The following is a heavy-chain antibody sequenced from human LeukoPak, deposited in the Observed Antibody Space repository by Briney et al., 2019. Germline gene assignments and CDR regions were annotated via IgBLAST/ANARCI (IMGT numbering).Heavy chain of an antibody. CDR3: ARDVGLYYYDSRGGDY. CDR1: GFTFSSYS. V-gene: IGHV3-30*03. J-gene: IGHJ4*02. D-gene: IGHD3-22*01. Sequence: SGGSLRLSCAASGFTFSSYSMNWVRQAPGKGLEWVAVISYDGSNKYYADSVKGRFTISRDNSKNTLYLQMNSLRAEDTAVYYCARDVGLYYYDSRGGDYWGQGTLVTVSS. CDR2: ISYDGSNK.